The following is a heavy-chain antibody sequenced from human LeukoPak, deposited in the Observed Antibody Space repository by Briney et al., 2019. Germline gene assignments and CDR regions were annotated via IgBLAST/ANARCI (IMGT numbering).Heavy chain of an antibody. CDR2: IWNDGSNK. V-gene: IGHV3-33*06. D-gene: IGHD4-11*01. CDR1: GFTFSHYG. J-gene: IGHJ5*02. Sequence: PGGSLRLSCATSGFTFSHYGMHWVRQAPGKGLEWVAVIWNDGSNKYYGDSVKGRFTISRDNSKNTLYLQMNSLTVEDTAVYYCAKDAQRGYDYSNSLEHWGQGTLLTVSS. CDR3: AKDAQRGYDYSNSLEH.